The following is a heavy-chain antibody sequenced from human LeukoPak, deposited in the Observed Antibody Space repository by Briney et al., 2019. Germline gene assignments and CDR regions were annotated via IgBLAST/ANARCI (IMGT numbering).Heavy chain of an antibody. V-gene: IGHV4-4*07. J-gene: IGHJ5*02. D-gene: IGHD2-2*01. CDR2: IYTSGST. Sequence: SETLSLTCTVSGGSISSYYWSWIRQPAGKGLEWIGRIYTSGSTYYKPSLKSRVTIAIDASKNQFSLKVSSVTAADSAAYYCARESSRDCRTTSCYEVFDPWGQGTLVTVSS. CDR1: GGSISSYY. CDR3: ARESSRDCRTTSCYEVFDP.